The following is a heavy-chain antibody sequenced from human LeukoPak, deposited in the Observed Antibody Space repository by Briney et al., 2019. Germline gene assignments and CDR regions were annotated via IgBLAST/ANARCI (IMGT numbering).Heavy chain of an antibody. CDR1: GLAFKNYW. CDR2: INPAGSIQ. CDR3: ASTFPYCGDGTCAL. D-gene: IGHD2-15*01. Sequence: GGSVRLSCLGTGLAFKNYWMTWVRQAPGKGLEWVAKINPAGSIQNYVESVRGRFTISRDNAKNSLYLQLDNLRGDDTAVYYFASTFPYCGDGTCALGGQGTLVTVSS. J-gene: IGHJ1*01. V-gene: IGHV3-7*01.